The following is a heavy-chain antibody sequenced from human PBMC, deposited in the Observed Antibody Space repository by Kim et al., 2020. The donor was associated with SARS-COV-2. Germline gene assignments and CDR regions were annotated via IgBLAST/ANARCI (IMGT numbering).Heavy chain of an antibody. J-gene: IGHJ6*02. D-gene: IGHD6-25*01. CDR2: IYYSGST. Sequence: SETLSLTCTVSGGSISSSSYYWGWIRQPPGKGLEWIGSIYYSGSTYYNPSLKSRVTISVDTSKNQFSLKLSSVTAADTAVYYCASWGYSSARTDGMDVWGQGTTVTVSS. CDR1: GGSISSSSYY. V-gene: IGHV4-39*01. CDR3: ASWGYSSARTDGMDV.